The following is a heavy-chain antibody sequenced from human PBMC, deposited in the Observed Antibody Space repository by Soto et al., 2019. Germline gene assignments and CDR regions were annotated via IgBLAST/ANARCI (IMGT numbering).Heavy chain of an antibody. CDR2: IYYSGRT. D-gene: IGHD2-21*02. Sequence: SETLSLTCIGSGESISSSSYYWFWIRRPPGKGLEWIGSIYYSGRTYYNPSFKSRVTISIDTSKNQFSLKLSSVTATDTAVYYCARQRTTVVTQAYFDHWGQGALVTVSS. CDR1: GESISSSSYY. CDR3: ARQRTTVVTQAYFDH. V-gene: IGHV4-39*01. J-gene: IGHJ4*02.